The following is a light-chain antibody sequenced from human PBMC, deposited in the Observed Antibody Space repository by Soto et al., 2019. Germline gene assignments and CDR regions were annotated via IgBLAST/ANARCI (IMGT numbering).Light chain of an antibody. V-gene: IGKV1-27*01. J-gene: IGKJ1*01. CDR2: AAS. Sequence: DIHMTQSPSSLSASVGDRVTFTCRASRDITNHLAWYQQKPGKVPKLLLYAASTLQSGVPSRFSGSRSGSDFTLTISSLQAGDVASCFCLTYNSGLWTFCQVTKV. CDR3: LTYNSGLWT. CDR1: RDITNH.